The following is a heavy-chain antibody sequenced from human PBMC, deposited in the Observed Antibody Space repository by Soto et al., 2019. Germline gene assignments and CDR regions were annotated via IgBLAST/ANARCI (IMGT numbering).Heavy chain of an antibody. J-gene: IGHJ4*02. Sequence: TGGSLRLSCAASGFTFSSYGMHWVRQAPGKGLEWVAVISYDGSNKYYADSVKGRFTISRDNSKNTLYLQMNSLRAEDTAVYYCAKPIRPMVRGVIITFPDYWGQGTLVTVSS. CDR3: AKPIRPMVRGVIITFPDY. V-gene: IGHV3-30*18. D-gene: IGHD3-10*01. CDR2: ISYDGSNK. CDR1: GFTFSSYG.